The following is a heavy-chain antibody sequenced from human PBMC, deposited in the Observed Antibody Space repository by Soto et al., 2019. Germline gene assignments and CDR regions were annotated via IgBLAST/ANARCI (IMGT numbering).Heavy chain of an antibody. CDR2: ISAYNGNT. Sequence: QVQLVQSAAEVKKPGASVKVSCKASGYTFTNYDITWVRQAPGQGLEWMGWISAYNGNTNYAQKFQGRVTMTTDTSTSTAYMELRSLRSDDTAVYYCARDLSGYSYGMDVWGQGTTVTVSS. J-gene: IGHJ6*02. V-gene: IGHV1-18*01. CDR1: GYTFTNYD. D-gene: IGHD5-18*01. CDR3: ARDLSGYSYGMDV.